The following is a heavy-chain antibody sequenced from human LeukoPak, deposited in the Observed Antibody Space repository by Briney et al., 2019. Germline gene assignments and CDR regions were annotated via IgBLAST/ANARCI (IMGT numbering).Heavy chain of an antibody. CDR1: RSTFSSYA. CDR2: ISGSGGST. V-gene: IGHV3-23*01. Sequence: GGSLRLSCVPSRSTFSSYAMSWVRQAPGKGLEWVSAISGSGGSTYYADSVKGRFTISRDNSKNTLYLQMNSLRAEDTAVYYCAKEPVGPYYFDYWGQGTLVTVSS. D-gene: IGHD1-26*01. CDR3: AKEPVGPYYFDY. J-gene: IGHJ4*02.